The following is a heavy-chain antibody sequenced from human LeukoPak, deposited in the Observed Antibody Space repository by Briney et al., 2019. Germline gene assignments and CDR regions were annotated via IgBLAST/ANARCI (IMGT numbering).Heavy chain of an antibody. V-gene: IGHV3-30-3*01. CDR3: ARRTFGGVIVSLDY. D-gene: IGHD3-16*02. CDR2: ISYDGSNK. Sequence: GGSLRLSCAASGFTFSSYAMHWVRQAPGKGLEWVAVISYDGSNKYYADSVKGRFTISRDNSKNTLYLQMNSLRAEDTAVYYCARRTFGGVIVSLDYWGQGTLVTVSS. J-gene: IGHJ4*02. CDR1: GFTFSSYA.